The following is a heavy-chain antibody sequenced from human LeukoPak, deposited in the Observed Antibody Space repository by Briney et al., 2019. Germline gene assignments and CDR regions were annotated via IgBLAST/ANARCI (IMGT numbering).Heavy chain of an antibody. Sequence: PGGSLRLSCAASGFTFSSYAMSWVRQAPGKGLEWVSAISGSGGSTYYADSVKGRFTISRDNSKNTLYLQMNSLRAEDTAVYYCAKDRHPRTPTAMGYFDYWGQGTLVTVSS. CDR1: GFTFSSYA. CDR3: AKDRHPRTPTAMGYFDY. V-gene: IGHV3-23*01. J-gene: IGHJ4*02. CDR2: ISGSGGST. D-gene: IGHD5-18*01.